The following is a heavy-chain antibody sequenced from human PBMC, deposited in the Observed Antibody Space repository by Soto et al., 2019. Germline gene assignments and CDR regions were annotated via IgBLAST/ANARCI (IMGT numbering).Heavy chain of an antibody. J-gene: IGHJ2*01. CDR3: ARESHDILTGPPWVWYFDL. V-gene: IGHV4-34*01. CDR2: TNDRGSI. CDR1: GGSFSGYY. D-gene: IGHD3-9*01. Sequence: QVQLQQWGAGPLRPLETLSLTCGVSGGSFSGYYWAWIRQSPGKGLEWIGETNDRGSINYNASLKSRVSISVDTSKNHYSLNLRSVTAADTAVYYCARESHDILTGPPWVWYFDLWGRGTLVTVSS.